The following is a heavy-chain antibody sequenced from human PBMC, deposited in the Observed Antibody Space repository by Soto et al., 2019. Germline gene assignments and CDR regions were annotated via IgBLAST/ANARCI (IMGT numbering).Heavy chain of an antibody. CDR2: IIPILGIA. CDR1: GGTFSSYT. V-gene: IGHV1-69*04. D-gene: IGHD4-17*01. Sequence: SVKVSCKASGGTFSSYTISWVRQAPGQGLEWMGRIIPILGIANYAQKFQGRVTITADKSTSTAYMELSSLRSEDTAVYYFARDSGMTTVTTSFDYWGQGTLVTVSS. J-gene: IGHJ4*02. CDR3: ARDSGMTTVTTSFDY.